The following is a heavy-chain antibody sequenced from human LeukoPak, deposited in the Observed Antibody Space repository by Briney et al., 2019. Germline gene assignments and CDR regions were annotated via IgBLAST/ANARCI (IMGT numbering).Heavy chain of an antibody. CDR1: GFTVSSNY. Sequence: GGSLRLSCAASGFTVSSNYMSWVRQAPGKGLEWVSVIYSGGSTYYADSVKGRFTISRDNSKNTLYLQMNSLRAEDTAVYYCARATRGYCSSTSCSPYYYYYMDVWGKGATVTVSS. CDR2: IYSGGST. V-gene: IGHV3-66*02. J-gene: IGHJ6*03. CDR3: ARATRGYCSSTSCSPYYYYYMDV. D-gene: IGHD2-2*01.